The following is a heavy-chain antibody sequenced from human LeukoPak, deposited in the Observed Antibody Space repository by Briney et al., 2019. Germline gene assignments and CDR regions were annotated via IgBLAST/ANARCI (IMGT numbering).Heavy chain of an antibody. J-gene: IGHJ4*02. CDR3: ASGPYYYDSSGYYYVGY. V-gene: IGHV4-61*08. Sequence: SQTLSLTCTVSGGSISSGGYYWSWIRQHPGKGLEWIGYIYYSGSTNYNPSLKSRVTISVDTSKNQFSLKLSSVTAADMAVYYCASGPYYYDSSGYYYVGYWGQGTLVTVSS. D-gene: IGHD3-22*01. CDR2: IYYSGST. CDR1: GGSISSGGYY.